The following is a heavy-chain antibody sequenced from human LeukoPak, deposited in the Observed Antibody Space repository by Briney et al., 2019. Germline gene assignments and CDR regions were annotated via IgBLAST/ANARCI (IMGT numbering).Heavy chain of an antibody. J-gene: IGHJ4*02. D-gene: IGHD1-26*01. CDR3: AKDCRVGATPTYSDS. CDR1: GFTFSSYA. Sequence: GGSLRLSCAASGFTFSSYAMSWVRQAPGKGLEWVSAISGSGGSTYYADSVKGRFTISRDNSKNTLYLKTHSPRAEDTAVYYCAKDCRVGATPTYSDSWGQGSPVTVSS. CDR2: ISGSGGST. V-gene: IGHV3-23*01.